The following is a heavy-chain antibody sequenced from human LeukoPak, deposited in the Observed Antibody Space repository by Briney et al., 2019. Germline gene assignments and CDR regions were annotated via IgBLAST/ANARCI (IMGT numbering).Heavy chain of an antibody. Sequence: SETLSLTCTVSGGSISSYYWSWIRQPAGKGLEWIGRIYTTGSTNYNPSLKSRVTISVDTSKNQFSLKLSSVTAADTAVYYCARQVVRGALLDYWGQGTLVTVSS. V-gene: IGHV4-4*07. J-gene: IGHJ4*02. CDR3: ARQVVRGALLDY. D-gene: IGHD3-10*01. CDR1: GGSISSYY. CDR2: IYTTGST.